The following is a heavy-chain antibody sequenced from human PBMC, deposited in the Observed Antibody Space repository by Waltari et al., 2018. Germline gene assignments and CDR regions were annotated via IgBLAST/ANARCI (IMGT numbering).Heavy chain of an antibody. CDR1: GFTFSSYA. D-gene: IGHD3-10*01. J-gene: IGHJ5*02. CDR2: ISETGGDP. V-gene: IGHV3-23*01. Sequence: EVQLLESGGGLVQPGGSLRLSCAASGFTFSSYALSWVRQAPGKGLEWVSTISETGGDPFYADSVKGRFTISRDISSNTLHLQMTSLGAEDTAVYHCVKDNGLWNSYKGFDPWGQGTLVTVSS. CDR3: VKDNGLWNSYKGFDP.